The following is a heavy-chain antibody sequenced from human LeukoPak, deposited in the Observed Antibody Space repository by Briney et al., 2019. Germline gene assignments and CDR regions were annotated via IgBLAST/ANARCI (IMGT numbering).Heavy chain of an antibody. CDR3: ARDLGLTISDNWFDP. J-gene: IGHJ5*02. CDR1: DYSISSGYF. V-gene: IGHV4-38-2*02. CDR2: IFHTGSS. D-gene: IGHD3-3*01. Sequence: SETLSLTCTVSDYSISSGYFWTWIRQPPGKGLEWIGSIFHTGSSYYNPSPKGPVAISVDTSKNQFSLELSSVTAADTAVYYCARDLGLTISDNWFDPWGQGTLVTVSS.